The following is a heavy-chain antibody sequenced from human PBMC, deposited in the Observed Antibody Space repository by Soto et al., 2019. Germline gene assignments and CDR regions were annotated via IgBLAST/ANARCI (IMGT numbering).Heavy chain of an antibody. J-gene: IGHJ6*02. CDR2: IDPSDSYT. CDR3: ARHPYYYGSGTGMDV. CDR1: GYSFTSYW. Sequence: LKISCKGSGYSFTSYWISWVRQMPGKGLEWMGRIDPSDSYTNYSPSFQGHVTISADKSISTAYLQWSSLKASDTAMYYCARHPYYYGSGTGMDVWGQGTTVTVSS. V-gene: IGHV5-10-1*01. D-gene: IGHD3-10*01.